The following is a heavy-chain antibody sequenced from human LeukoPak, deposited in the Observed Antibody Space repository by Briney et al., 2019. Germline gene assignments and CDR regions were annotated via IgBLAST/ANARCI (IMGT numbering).Heavy chain of an antibody. CDR3: ARDKSRTYGSADAFDI. D-gene: IGHD3-10*01. V-gene: IGHV4-4*08. J-gene: IGHJ3*02. CDR1: GGSLTSSFY. CDR2: IYTSGGT. Sequence: SETLSLTCTVSGGSLTSSFYWSWIRQSPGKGLELIGYIYTSGGTTYNPSLKSRLTISADTSKNQFSLKLSSVTAADTAVYYCARDKSRTYGSADAFDIWGQGTMVTVSS.